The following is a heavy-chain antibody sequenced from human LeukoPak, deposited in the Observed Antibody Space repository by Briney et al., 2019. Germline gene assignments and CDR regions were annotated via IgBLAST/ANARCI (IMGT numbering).Heavy chain of an antibody. Sequence: ASVKVSCKASGYTFTSYGISWVRQAPGQGLVWMGWISAYNGNTNYAQKLQGRVTMTTDTSTSTAYMELRSLRSDDTAVYYCAGDRGSYYNVHYGMDVWGKGTTVTVSS. D-gene: IGHD3-10*01. J-gene: IGHJ6*04. CDR3: AGDRGSYYNVHYGMDV. CDR1: GYTFTSYG. V-gene: IGHV1-18*04. CDR2: ISAYNGNT.